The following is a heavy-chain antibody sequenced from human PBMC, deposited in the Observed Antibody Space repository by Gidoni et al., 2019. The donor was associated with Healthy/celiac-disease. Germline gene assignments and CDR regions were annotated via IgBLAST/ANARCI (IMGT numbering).Heavy chain of an antibody. D-gene: IGHD2-21*02. J-gene: IGHJ6*03. V-gene: IGHV4-39*01. CDR3: ARVGTGFYYYYYMDV. CDR1: GGSISSSSYY. Sequence: QLQLQESGPGLVKPSETLSLTCTVSGGSISSSSYYWGWIRQPPGKGLEWIGSIYYSGSTYYNPSLKSRVTISVDTSKNQFSLKLSSVTAADTAVYYCARVGTGFYYYYYMDVWGKGTTVTVSS. CDR2: IYYSGST.